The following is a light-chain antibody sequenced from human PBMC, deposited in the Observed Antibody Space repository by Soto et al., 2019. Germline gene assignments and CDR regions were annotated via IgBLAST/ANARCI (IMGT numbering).Light chain of an antibody. CDR1: SSDVGGCIH. Sequence: QSVLTQPASVSGSPGQSITISCTGTSSDVGGCIHVSWYQHHPGKAPKLLIYDVSYRPSGVSYRFSGSKSGNTASLSISGLQAEDVADYSSSSDTTTSTRVFGGGTNVTVL. CDR3: SSDTTTSTRV. V-gene: IGLV2-14*03. CDR2: DVS. J-gene: IGLJ3*02.